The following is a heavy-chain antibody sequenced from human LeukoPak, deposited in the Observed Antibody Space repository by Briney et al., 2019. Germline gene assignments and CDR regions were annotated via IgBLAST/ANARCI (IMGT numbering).Heavy chain of an antibody. CDR3: ARHHCTNGICYTPDFDY. J-gene: IGHJ4*02. V-gene: IGHV4-39*01. CDR1: GGSISSSSYC. D-gene: IGHD2-8*01. CDR2: IYYSGST. Sequence: SETLSLTCTVSGGSISSSSYCWGWIRQPPGKGLEWIGSIYYSGSTYYNPSLKSRVTISVDTSKNQFSLKLSSVTAADTAMYYCARHHCTNGICYTPDFDYWGQGTLVTVSS.